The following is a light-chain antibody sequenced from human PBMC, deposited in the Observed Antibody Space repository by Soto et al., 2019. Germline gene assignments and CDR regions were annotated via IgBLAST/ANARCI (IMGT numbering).Light chain of an antibody. V-gene: IGKV3-20*01. Sequence: EIVLTQSPGTLSFSPGERATLSCRASQGVSSYLAWYQQKPGQAPRLLIYGASSRATGIPDRFSGSGSGTDFTLTISRLEPEDFAVYYCQKYGSSLWTFGQGTKVDIK. CDR2: GAS. CDR3: QKYGSSLWT. J-gene: IGKJ1*01. CDR1: QGVSSY.